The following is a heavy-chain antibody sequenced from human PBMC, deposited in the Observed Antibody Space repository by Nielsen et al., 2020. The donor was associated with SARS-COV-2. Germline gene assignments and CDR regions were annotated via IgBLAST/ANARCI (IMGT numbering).Heavy chain of an antibody. Sequence: WLRQPPGKGFGWIGEVSHSGSTNYSPSLKSRVTLSMDKSRWPFSLRLASVSAADTAVYFCARGDLVVVPSPILGLGPFFYYFYLDVWGKGTTVTVSS. CDR3: ARGDLVVVPSPILGLGPFFYYFYLDV. CDR2: VSHSGST. J-gene: IGHJ6*03. V-gene: IGHV4-4*01. D-gene: IGHD2-2*01.